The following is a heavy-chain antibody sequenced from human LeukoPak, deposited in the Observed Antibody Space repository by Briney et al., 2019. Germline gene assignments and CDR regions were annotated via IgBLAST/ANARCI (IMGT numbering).Heavy chain of an antibody. CDR2: IRYDGSNK. V-gene: IGHV3-30*02. CDR1: GFTFSSYG. D-gene: IGHD6-6*01. Sequence: GGSLRLSCAASGFTFSSYGMHWVRQAPGKGLEWVAFIRYDGSNKYYADSVKGRFTISRDNSKNTLYLQMNSLRAEDTAVYYCASSRYSSSSEVYFQHWGQGTLVTVSS. CDR3: ASSRYSSSSEVYFQH. J-gene: IGHJ1*01.